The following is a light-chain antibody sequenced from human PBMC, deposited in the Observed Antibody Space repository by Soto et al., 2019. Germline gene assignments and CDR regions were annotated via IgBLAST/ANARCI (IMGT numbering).Light chain of an antibody. V-gene: IGKV3-20*01. Sequence: IASTPSPGTPSLSPGDRAPLSCRASQSVRSDYLAWSQQKPGQAPRLLIYGASNRATGIPDRFSGSGSGTDFTLTISRLEPEDFAVYYCQQYGSSGTVGQGTKVDIK. CDR3: QQYGSSGT. J-gene: IGKJ1*01. CDR1: QSVRSDY. CDR2: GAS.